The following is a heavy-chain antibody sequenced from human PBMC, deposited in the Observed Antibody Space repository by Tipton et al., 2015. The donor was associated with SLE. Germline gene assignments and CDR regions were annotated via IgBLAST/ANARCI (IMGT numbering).Heavy chain of an antibody. D-gene: IGHD3-10*01. CDR1: GYSISGGYY. CDR2: MYHSGTT. Sequence: GLVKPSETLSLTCAVSGYSISGGYYWGWIRQPPGKGLEWIGNMYHSGTTYYNPSLKSRVTMSVDTSKNQFSLKLTSVTAADTAVYYCARGPGDWFDPWGQGTLVTVSS. J-gene: IGHJ5*02. CDR3: ARGPGDWFDP. V-gene: IGHV4-38-2*01.